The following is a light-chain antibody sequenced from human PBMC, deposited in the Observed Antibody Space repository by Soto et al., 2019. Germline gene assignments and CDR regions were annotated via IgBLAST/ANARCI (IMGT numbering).Light chain of an antibody. CDR3: TSYTSSTTYV. Sequence: QSALTQPASVSGSPGQSITISCTGTSSDVGGYNYVSWYQHHPGKAPKLMIYDVTNRPSGVSNRFSASKSGNTASLTISGLHAEDEADYYCTSYTSSTTYVFGTGTKVTVL. J-gene: IGLJ1*01. CDR1: SSDVGGYNY. V-gene: IGLV2-14*03. CDR2: DVT.